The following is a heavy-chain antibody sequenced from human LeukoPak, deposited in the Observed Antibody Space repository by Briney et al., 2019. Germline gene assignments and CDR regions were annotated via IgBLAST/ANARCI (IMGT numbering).Heavy chain of an antibody. Sequence: ASVKVSCKASGYTFTSYGITWVRQAPGQGLEWMGWISAYNGNTNYAQKFQGRLTMTTDTSTNTAYMELRSLRPDDTAVYYCARDFFHGHCSGLTCFLLDSSGQGSLVTVSS. J-gene: IGHJ4*02. V-gene: IGHV1-18*01. CDR2: ISAYNGNT. CDR3: ARDFFHGHCSGLTCFLLDS. CDR1: GYTFTSYG. D-gene: IGHD2-15*01.